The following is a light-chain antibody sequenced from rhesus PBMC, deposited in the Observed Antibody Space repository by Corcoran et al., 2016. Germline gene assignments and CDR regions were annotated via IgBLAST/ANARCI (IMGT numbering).Light chain of an antibody. Sequence: DIQMTQSPSSLSASVGDRVTITCRASENVNNYLNWYQQKPGKAPKLLIYKEYTLQIGVPSRCSGSGSVTDYTFTISGLQPEDVATYYCQHGYGTPLTFGGGTKVEIK. J-gene: IGKJ4*01. CDR2: KEY. CDR3: QHGYGTPLT. CDR1: ENVNNY. V-gene: IGKV1-74*01.